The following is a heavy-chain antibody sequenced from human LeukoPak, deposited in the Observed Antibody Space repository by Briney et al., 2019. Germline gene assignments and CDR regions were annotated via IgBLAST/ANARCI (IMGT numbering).Heavy chain of an antibody. CDR1: GGSFSGYY. V-gene: IGHV4-34*01. Sequence: KSSETLSLTCAVYGGSFSGYYWSWIRQPPGKGLEWIGEINHSGSTNYNPSLKSRVTISVDTSKNQFSLKLSSVTAADTPVYYCATQSPYYDFWSGYSNGPWFDPWGQGTLVTVSS. CDR2: INHSGST. J-gene: IGHJ5*02. CDR3: ATQSPYYDFWSGYSNGPWFDP. D-gene: IGHD3-3*01.